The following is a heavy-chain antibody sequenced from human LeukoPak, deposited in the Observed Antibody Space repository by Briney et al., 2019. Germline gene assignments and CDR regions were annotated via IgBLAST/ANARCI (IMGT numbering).Heavy chain of an antibody. CDR1: GYSFTNYW. J-gene: IGHJ4*02. V-gene: IGHV5-51*01. CDR2: IYPGDSDT. Sequence: GESLKISCKGSGYSFTNYWIGWVRQMPGKGLEWMGIIYPGDSDTRYSPSFQGQVTISADKSISTAYLQWSSLKASDTAMYYCARSYCSSTSCYFPFDYWGQGTLVTVSS. D-gene: IGHD2-2*01. CDR3: ARSYCSSTSCYFPFDY.